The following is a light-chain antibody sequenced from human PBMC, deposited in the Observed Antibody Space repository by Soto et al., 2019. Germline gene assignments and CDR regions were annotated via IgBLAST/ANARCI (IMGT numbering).Light chain of an antibody. CDR2: EVS. V-gene: IGLV2-14*01. CDR1: SSDVGGYNY. CDR3: TSYTSSSTWV. Sequence: SALTQPASVSGSPGQSITISCTGTSSDVGGYNYVSWYQQHPGKAPKLMIYEVSNRPSGVSIRFSGSKSGTTASLAISGLQAEDEADYYCTSYTSSSTWVFGGGTKLTVL. J-gene: IGLJ3*02.